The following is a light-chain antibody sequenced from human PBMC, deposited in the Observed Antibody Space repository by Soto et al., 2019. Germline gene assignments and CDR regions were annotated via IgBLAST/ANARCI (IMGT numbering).Light chain of an antibody. V-gene: IGLV7-43*01. CDR2: STS. CDR1: AGAATSAYY. CDR3: LLYYGGAQVL. J-gene: IGLJ2*01. Sequence: QTVVTQEPSLTLSPGGTVTLTFPSSAGAATSAYYTNWLQQKPGQAPRALIYSTSEKHSWTPARFSGSLLGGKAALTLSAAQPEDEADYYCLLYYGGAQVLFGGGTKLTVL.